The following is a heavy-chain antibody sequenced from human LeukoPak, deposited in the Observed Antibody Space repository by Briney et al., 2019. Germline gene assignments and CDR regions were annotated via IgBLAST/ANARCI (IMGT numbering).Heavy chain of an antibody. CDR2: IYHGVST. Sequence: SETLSLTCTVAGGSISSYYWSWIRQPPGKGLEWIGYIYHGVSTNYNPSLMSRVTISLDTSKKQISLKVRSVTAADTAIYYCARLLADNWFDPWGQGTLVTVSS. CDR1: GGSISSYY. J-gene: IGHJ5*02. CDR3: ARLLADNWFDP. D-gene: IGHD6-13*01. V-gene: IGHV4-59*08.